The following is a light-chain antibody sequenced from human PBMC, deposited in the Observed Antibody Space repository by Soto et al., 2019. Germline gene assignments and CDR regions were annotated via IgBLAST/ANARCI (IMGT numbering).Light chain of an antibody. V-gene: IGKV1-5*03. CDR1: QTINTW. J-gene: IGKJ2*01. CDR3: QQYNHWYT. CDR2: KAS. Sequence: DIQMTQSPSTLSASVGDTVTITCRASQTINTWLAWYQQKPGQAPKLLIYKASTLQSGVPSRFSGRGSGTEFTLTINSLQRDDFATYYCQQYNHWYTFGQGTKLEIK.